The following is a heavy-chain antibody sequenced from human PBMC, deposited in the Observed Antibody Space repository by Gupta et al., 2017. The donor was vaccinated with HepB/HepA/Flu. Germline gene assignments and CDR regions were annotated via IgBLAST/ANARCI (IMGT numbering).Heavy chain of an antibody. V-gene: IGHV3-30-3*01. CDR3: ARDLPTYYDILTGSNFDY. D-gene: IGHD3-9*01. CDR2: ISYDGSNK. J-gene: IGHJ4*02. CDR1: GFTFSSYA. Sequence: QVQLVESGGGVVQPGRSLRLSCAASGFTFSSYAMHWVRQAPGKGLEWVAVISYDGSNKYYADSVKGRFTISRDNSKNTLYLQMNSLRAEDTAVYYCARDLPTYYDILTGSNFDYWGQGTLVTVSS.